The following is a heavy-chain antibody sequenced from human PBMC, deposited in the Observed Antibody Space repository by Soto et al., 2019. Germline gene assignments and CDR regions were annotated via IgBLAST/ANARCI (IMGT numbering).Heavy chain of an antibody. V-gene: IGHV4-30-2*01. CDR2: IYHSGST. Sequence: SETLSLTCAVSGGSISSGGYSWSWIRKPPGKGLEWIGYIYHSGSTYYTPSLKSRVTISVDSSKNQFSLKLSSVTAADTAVYYCARAGVDSGSYIDAFDTWGQGTMVTVSS. D-gene: IGHD1-26*01. CDR3: ARAGVDSGSYIDAFDT. J-gene: IGHJ3*02. CDR1: GGSISSGGYS.